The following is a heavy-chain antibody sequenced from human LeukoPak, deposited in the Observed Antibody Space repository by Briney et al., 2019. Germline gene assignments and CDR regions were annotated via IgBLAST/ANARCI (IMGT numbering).Heavy chain of an antibody. CDR1: GFTFDDYA. J-gene: IGHJ4*02. V-gene: IGHV3-9*01. CDR3: AKGGSSGTLYYFDY. D-gene: IGHD3-22*01. Sequence: GRSLRLSCAASGFTFDDYAMHWVRQAPGKGLEWVSGISWNSGSIGYADSVKGRFTISRDNAKNSLYLQMNSLRAEDTALYYCAKGGSSGTLYYFDYWGQGTLVTVSS. CDR2: ISWNSGSI.